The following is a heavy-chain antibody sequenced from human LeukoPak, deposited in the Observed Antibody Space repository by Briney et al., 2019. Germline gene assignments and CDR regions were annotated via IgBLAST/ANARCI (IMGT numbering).Heavy chain of an antibody. J-gene: IGHJ6*02. V-gene: IGHV4-59*12. Sequence: SETLSLTCTVSGGSISSYYWSWNRQPPGKGLEWIGYIYYSGSTNYNPSLKSRVTISVDTSKNQFSLKLSSVTAADTAVYYCARGVIAGLAARPYYYYYGMDVWGQGTTVTVSS. CDR2: IYYSGST. CDR3: ARGVIAGLAARPYYYYYGMDV. D-gene: IGHD6-6*01. CDR1: GGSISSYY.